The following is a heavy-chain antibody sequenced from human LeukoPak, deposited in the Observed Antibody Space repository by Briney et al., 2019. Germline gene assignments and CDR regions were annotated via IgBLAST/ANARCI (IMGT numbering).Heavy chain of an antibody. CDR1: GFTFSTYW. CDR2: IMQDGSEK. CDR3: ARDNHGSGSNYTYFDY. V-gene: IGHV3-7*01. J-gene: IGHJ4*02. Sequence: GRSLRLSWAASGFTFSTYWITWVRQAPGRGLEWVANIMQDGSEKNYVDSVKGRFTISRDNAKNSLLLQMNSLRAEDTAVYYCARDNHGSGSNYTYFDYWGQGTLVTVSS. D-gene: IGHD3-10*01.